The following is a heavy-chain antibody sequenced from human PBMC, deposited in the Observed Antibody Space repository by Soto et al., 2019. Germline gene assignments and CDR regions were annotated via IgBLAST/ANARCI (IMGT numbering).Heavy chain of an antibody. V-gene: IGHV3-23*01. CDR3: AKRATGTYFDY. J-gene: IGHJ4*02. CDR1: GFTFISYA. CDR2: ISGSGDST. Sequence: GGSLRLSCAASGFTFISYAMSWVRQASGKGLEWVSVISGSGDSTYYADSVKGRFTISRDNSKNTLYLQMNSLRAEDTAVYYCAKRATGTYFDYWGQGTLVTVSS. D-gene: IGHD1-1*01.